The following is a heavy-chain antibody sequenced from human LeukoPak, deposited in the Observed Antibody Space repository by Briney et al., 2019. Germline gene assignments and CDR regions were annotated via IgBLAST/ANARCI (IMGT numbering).Heavy chain of an antibody. CDR3: ARGCYYGSGTDFRFDP. CDR2: IYYSGRT. CDR1: GGSISSYY. Sequence: SETLSLTCTVSGGSISSYYWSCIRQHPGKGREWNGYIYYSGRTNYKTTLKSRVTISVDTSKSQYSLKLSSVPAADPAVYYCARGCYYGSGTDFRFDPWGQGTLVTVSS. J-gene: IGHJ5*02. V-gene: IGHV4-59*01. D-gene: IGHD3-10*01.